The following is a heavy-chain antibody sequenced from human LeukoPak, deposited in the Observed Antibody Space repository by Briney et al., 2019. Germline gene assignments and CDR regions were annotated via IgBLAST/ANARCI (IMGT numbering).Heavy chain of an antibody. CDR3: ARDRSIAAADPFDP. CDR1: GFTFSSYS. Sequence: GGSLRLSCAAPGFTFSSYSMNWVRQAPGKGLEWVSSISSSSSYIYYADSVKGRFTISRDNAKNSLYLQMNSLRAEDTAVYYCARDRSIAAADPFDPWGQGTLVTVSS. CDR2: ISSSSSYI. V-gene: IGHV3-21*01. J-gene: IGHJ5*02. D-gene: IGHD6-13*01.